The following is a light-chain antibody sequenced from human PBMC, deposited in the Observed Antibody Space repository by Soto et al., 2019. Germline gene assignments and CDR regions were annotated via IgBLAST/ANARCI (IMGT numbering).Light chain of an antibody. V-gene: IGKV3-20*01. J-gene: IGKJ1*01. CDR1: QSISSSY. Sequence: EIVLTQSPGTLSFSPLKIAILSFSSSQSISSSYLPWYQQRPGQAPRLLIYGASSRATGIPDRFSGSGSGTEFTLTISRLEPEDFAVYYCQKYGTSPTTFGQGTKVDIK. CDR2: GAS. CDR3: QKYGTSPTT.